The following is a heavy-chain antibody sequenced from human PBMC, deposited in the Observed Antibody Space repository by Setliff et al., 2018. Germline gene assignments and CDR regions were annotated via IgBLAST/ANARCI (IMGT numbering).Heavy chain of an antibody. CDR3: AGVYGENDLPDI. CDR1: GGSFSGYS. D-gene: IGHD4-17*01. Sequence: SETLSLTCSVYGGSFSGYSWTWIRQPPGKGLEWIGDINHSGSTNYSPSLKSRVTISVDTSKNQFSLKLSSVTAADTAVYYCAGVYGENDLPDIWGQGTMVTVSS. V-gene: IGHV4-34*01. J-gene: IGHJ3*02. CDR2: INHSGST.